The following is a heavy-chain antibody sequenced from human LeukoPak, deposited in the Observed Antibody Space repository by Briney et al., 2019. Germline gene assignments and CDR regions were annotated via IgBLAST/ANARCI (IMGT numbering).Heavy chain of an antibody. CDR1: GFTFSSYA. CDR2: ISYDGSNK. D-gene: IGHD1-26*01. J-gene: IGHJ4*02. V-gene: IGHV3-30*04. Sequence: GGSLRLSCAASGFTFSSYAMHWVRQAPGKGLEWVAVISYDGSNKYYADSVKGRFTISRDNSKNTPYLQMNSLRAEDTAVYYCARAFGSYYEMDDYWGQGTLVTVSS. CDR3: ARAFGSYYEMDDY.